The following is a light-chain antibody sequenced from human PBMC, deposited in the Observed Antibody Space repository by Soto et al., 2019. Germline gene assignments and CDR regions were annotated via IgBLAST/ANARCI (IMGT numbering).Light chain of an antibody. J-gene: IGKJ1*01. Sequence: AIRMTQSPSSFSASTGDRVTITCRASQGISSYLAWYQQKPGKAPKLLIYAASTLQSGVPSRFSGSGSVTDFTLTISCLQSEDFANYYCQQYYSYRPTFGQGTKVEIK. V-gene: IGKV1-8*01. CDR2: AAS. CDR1: QGISSY. CDR3: QQYYSYRPT.